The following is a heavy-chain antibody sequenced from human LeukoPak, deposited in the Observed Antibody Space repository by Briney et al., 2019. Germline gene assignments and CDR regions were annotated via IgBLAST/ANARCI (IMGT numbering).Heavy chain of an antibody. CDR3: TRGAGYFDD. CDR2: TYYRSKWFY. Sequence: SQTLSLTCAISGDSFSSNNAAWNWLRQSPSRGLEWLGRTYYRSKWFYDYAVSVKSRITINPDTSKNQFSLHLNSVTPEDTAVYYCTRGAGYFDDWGQGTLVTVSS. D-gene: IGHD4/OR15-4a*01. CDR1: GDSFSSNNAA. J-gene: IGHJ4*02. V-gene: IGHV6-1*01.